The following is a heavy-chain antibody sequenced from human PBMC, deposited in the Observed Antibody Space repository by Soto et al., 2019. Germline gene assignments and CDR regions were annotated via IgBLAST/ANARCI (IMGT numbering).Heavy chain of an antibody. D-gene: IGHD2-2*01. CDR2: ISSSSSYI. CDR3: ARDGAMRDYPYYCYYYGMDV. J-gene: IGHJ6*02. Sequence: EVQLVESGGGLVKPGGSLRLSCAASGFTFSSYSMNWVRQAPGKGLEWVSSISSSSSYIYYADSVKGRFTISRDNAKNSLYLQMNSLRAEDTAVYYCARDGAMRDYPYYCYYYGMDVWGQGTTVTVSS. CDR1: GFTFSSYS. V-gene: IGHV3-21*01.